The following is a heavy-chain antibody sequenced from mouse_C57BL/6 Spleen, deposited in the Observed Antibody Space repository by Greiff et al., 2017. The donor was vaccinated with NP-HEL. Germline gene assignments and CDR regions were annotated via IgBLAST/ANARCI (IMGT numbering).Heavy chain of an antibody. J-gene: IGHJ4*01. CDR2: IYPGDGDT. Sequence: VQGVESGPELVKPGASVKISCKASGYAFSSSWMNWVKQRPGKGLEWIGRIYPGDGDTNYNGKFKGKATLTADKSSSTAYMQLSSLTSEDSAVYFCASRLLNAMDYWGQGTSVTVSS. CDR3: ASRLLNAMDY. V-gene: IGHV1-82*01. CDR1: GYAFSSSW. D-gene: IGHD2-1*01.